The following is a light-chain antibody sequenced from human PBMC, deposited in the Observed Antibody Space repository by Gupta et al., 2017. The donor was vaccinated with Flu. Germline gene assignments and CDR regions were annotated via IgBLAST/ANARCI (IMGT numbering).Light chain of an antibody. Sequence: QSVLTQPPSTSGTPGQRVTISCSGGDSNIGNSPVCWYQHISGAAPKLLIYRNSQRPSGVPDRFSASKSGTSASLAISGLWSEDEGVYYCAAWEGGVSGRWVFGGGTTVTVL. CDR3: AAWEGGVSGRWV. CDR2: RNS. CDR1: DSNIGNSP. V-gene: IGLV1-47*03. J-gene: IGLJ3*02.